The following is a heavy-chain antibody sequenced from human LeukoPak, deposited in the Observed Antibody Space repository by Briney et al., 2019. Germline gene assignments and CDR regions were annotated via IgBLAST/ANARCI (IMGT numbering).Heavy chain of an antibody. CDR2: INHSGST. J-gene: IGHJ4*02. V-gene: IGHV4-34*01. CDR1: GGSFSGYY. Sequence: ASETLSLTCAVYGGSFSGYYWSWIRQPPGKGLEWIGEINHSGSTNYNLSLKSRVTISVDTSKNQFSLKLSSVTAADTAVYYCARRFHRAADSPIFDFWGQGTLVTVSS. CDR3: ARRFHRAADSPIFDF. D-gene: IGHD3-16*01.